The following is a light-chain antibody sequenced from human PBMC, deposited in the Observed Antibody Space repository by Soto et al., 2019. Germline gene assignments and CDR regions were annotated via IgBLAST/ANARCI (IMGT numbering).Light chain of an antibody. J-gene: IGKJ1*01. CDR1: QSVGTF. CDR3: QQCGSSPWT. V-gene: IGKV3-20*01. CDR2: GAS. Sequence: EIVLTQSPATLSLSPGERATLSCRASQSVGTFFAWYQQKPGQAPRLLIYGASTRATGIPDRFSGGGSGTDFTLTISRLEPEDFAVYYCQQCGSSPWTFGQGTKVDI.